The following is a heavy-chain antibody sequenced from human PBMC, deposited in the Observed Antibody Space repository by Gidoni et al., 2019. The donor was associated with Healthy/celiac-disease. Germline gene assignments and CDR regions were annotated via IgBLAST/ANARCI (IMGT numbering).Heavy chain of an antibody. J-gene: IGHJ4*02. CDR2: IIPIFGTA. Sequence: QVQLVQSGAEVKKPGSSVKVSCKASGGTFSSYAISWVRQAPGQGLEWMGGIIPIFGTANYAQKFQGRVTITADESTSTAYMELSSLRSEDTAVYYCARDCSGGSCYGFDYWGQGTLVTVSS. CDR3: ARDCSGGSCYGFDY. D-gene: IGHD2-15*01. V-gene: IGHV1-69*01. CDR1: GGTFSSYA.